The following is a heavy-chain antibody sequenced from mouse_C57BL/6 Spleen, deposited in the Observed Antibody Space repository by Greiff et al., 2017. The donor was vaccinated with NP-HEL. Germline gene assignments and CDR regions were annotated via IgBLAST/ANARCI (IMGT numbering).Heavy chain of an antibody. J-gene: IGHJ3*01. CDR3: ARRGDYDEGAWFAY. Sequence: VQLQESGAELVKPGASVKISCKASGYAFSSYWMNWVKQRPGKGLEWIGQIYPGDGDTNYNGKFKGKATLTADKSSSTAYMQLSSLTSEDSAVYFCARRGDYDEGAWFAYWGQGTLVTVSA. V-gene: IGHV1-80*01. CDR2: IYPGDGDT. CDR1: GYAFSSYW. D-gene: IGHD2-4*01.